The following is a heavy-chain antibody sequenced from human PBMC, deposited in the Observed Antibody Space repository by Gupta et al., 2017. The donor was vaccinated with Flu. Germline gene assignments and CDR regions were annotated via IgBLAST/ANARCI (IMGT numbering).Heavy chain of an antibody. CDR3: ARWNAAMDV. CDR1: GFPLSTYW. CDR2: IEQDGREI. D-gene: IGHD1-1*01. V-gene: IGHV3-7*01. Sequence: QLVESGGGLVQPGGSLRLSCAASGFPLSTYWMTWVRQAPGKGLGWVANIEQDGREIYYADSVKGRFTISRDNAKNSLXLXMDRLRXEDTALYYCARWNAAMDVWGQGTTVTV. J-gene: IGHJ6*02.